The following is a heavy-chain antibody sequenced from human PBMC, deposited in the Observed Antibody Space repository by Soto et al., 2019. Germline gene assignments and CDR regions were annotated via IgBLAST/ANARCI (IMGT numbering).Heavy chain of an antibody. CDR1: GYTFTSYA. J-gene: IGHJ6*02. Sequence: ASVKVSCKASGYTFTSYAMHWVRQAPGQRLERMGWINAGNGNTKYSQKFQGRVTITRDTSASTAYMELSSLRSEDTAVYYCARDRLRFLEWLSIPQDYHYYYGMDVWGQGTTVTVSS. D-gene: IGHD3-3*01. V-gene: IGHV1-3*01. CDR3: ARDRLRFLEWLSIPQDYHYYYGMDV. CDR2: INAGNGNT.